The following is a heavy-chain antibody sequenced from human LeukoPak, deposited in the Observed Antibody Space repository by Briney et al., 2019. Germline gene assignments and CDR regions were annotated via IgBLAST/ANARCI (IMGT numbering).Heavy chain of an antibody. D-gene: IGHD6-13*01. CDR3: AGGGSSWYRGENWFDP. V-gene: IGHV3-48*02. CDR2: ISSSSSTI. J-gene: IGHJ5*02. CDR1: GFTFSSYS. Sequence: GGPLRLSCAASGFTFSSYSMNWVRQAPGKGLEWVSYISSSSSTIYYADSVKGRFTISRDNAKNSLYLQMNSLRDEDTAVYYCAGGGSSWYRGENWFDPWGQGTLVTVSS.